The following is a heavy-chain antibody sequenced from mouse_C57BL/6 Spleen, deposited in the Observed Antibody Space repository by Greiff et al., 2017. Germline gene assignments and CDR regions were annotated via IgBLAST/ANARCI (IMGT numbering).Heavy chain of an antibody. CDR2: IDPSDSYT. J-gene: IGHJ2*01. D-gene: IGHD2-1*01. CDR3: ARYDYGNYLYFDY. Sequence: LVRPGTSVKLSCKASGYTFTSYWMHWVKQRPGQGLEWIGVIDPSDSYTNYNQKFKGKATLTVDTSSSTAYMQLSSLTSEDSAVYYCARYDYGNYLYFDYWGQGTTLTVSS. V-gene: IGHV1-59*01. CDR1: GYTFTSYW.